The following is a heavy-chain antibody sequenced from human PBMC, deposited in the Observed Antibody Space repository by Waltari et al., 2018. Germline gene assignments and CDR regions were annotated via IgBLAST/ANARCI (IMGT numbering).Heavy chain of an antibody. CDR2: IKPDGSEK. V-gene: IGHV3-7*01. J-gene: IGHJ4*02. CDR1: GFSFSSSW. D-gene: IGHD6-6*01. Sequence: EVQLVESGGGLVQPGGSLRLSCVASGFSFSSSWMTWVRQAPGKGLEWVANIKPDGSEKYYVDSVKGRFTVSRDNAKNSLYLQMNSLRAEDTAVYYCARDTPRESSSDYWGQGTLVTVSS. CDR3: ARDTPRESSSDY.